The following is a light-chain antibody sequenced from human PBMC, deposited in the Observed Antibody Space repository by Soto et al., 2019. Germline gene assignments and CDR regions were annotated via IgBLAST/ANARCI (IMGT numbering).Light chain of an antibody. CDR2: DVS. J-gene: IGLJ1*01. V-gene: IGLV2-14*01. Sequence: QSALTQPASVSGSPGQSITISCTGTSSDVGGYNYVSWYQQHPGKAPKLMISDVSNWPSGVSIRFSGSKSGNTASLTISGLQAEDEADYYCNSYSSSTTLYLFGTGTKVTVL. CDR3: NSYSSSTTLYL. CDR1: SSDVGGYNY.